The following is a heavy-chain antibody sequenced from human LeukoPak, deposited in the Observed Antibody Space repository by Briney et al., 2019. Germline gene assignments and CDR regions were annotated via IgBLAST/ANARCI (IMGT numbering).Heavy chain of an antibody. CDR2: IYYSGST. CDR1: GGSISSGGYY. CDR3: ARVWFGELHRWFDP. V-gene: IGHV4-31*03. Sequence: SQTLSLTCTVSGGSISSGGYYWSWIRQHPGKGLEWIGYIYYSGSTYYNPSLKSRVTISVDTSKSQFSLKLSSVTAADTAVYYCARVWFGELHRWFDPWGQGTLVTVSS. D-gene: IGHD3-10*01. J-gene: IGHJ5*02.